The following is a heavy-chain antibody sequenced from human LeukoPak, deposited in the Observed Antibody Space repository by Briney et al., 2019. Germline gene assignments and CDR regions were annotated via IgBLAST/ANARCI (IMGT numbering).Heavy chain of an antibody. CDR3: AKELPDYYDSSGYYFDY. D-gene: IGHD3-22*01. J-gene: IGHJ4*02. CDR2: ISYDGSNK. V-gene: IGHV3-30*18. CDR1: GFTFSSYW. Sequence: GGSLRLSCAASGFTFSSYWMSWVRQAPGKGLEWVAVISYDGSNKYYADSVKGRFTISRDNSKNTLYLQMNSLRAEDTAVYYCAKELPDYYDSSGYYFDYWGQGTLVTVSS.